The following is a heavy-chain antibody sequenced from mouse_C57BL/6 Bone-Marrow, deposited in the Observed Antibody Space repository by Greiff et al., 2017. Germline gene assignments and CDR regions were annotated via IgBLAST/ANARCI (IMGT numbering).Heavy chain of an antibody. CDR3: ARSQCITTVVATNFDV. Sequence: QVQLQQSGPELVKPGASVKLSCKASGYTFTSYDINWVKQRPGQGLEWIGWIYPRDGSTKYNEKFKGKATLTVDTSSSTAYMELHSLTSEDSAVYFCARSQCITTVVATNFDVWGTGTTVTVSS. D-gene: IGHD1-1*01. CDR2: IYPRDGST. J-gene: IGHJ1*03. CDR1: GYTFTSYD. V-gene: IGHV1-85*01.